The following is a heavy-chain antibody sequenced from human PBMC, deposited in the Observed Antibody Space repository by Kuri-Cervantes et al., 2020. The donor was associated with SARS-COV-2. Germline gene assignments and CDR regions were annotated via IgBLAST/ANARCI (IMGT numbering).Heavy chain of an antibody. CDR2: IIPILGTT. CDR3: ARDHRGSDYSASTDY. J-gene: IGHJ4*02. D-gene: IGHD4-17*01. Sequence: SVKVSCKASGGTFTTCNIYWVRQAPGQGLEWMGGIIPILGTTNYAQKFQGRLTISADKSSGTAYMYLSSLRSEDTATYFCARDHRGSDYSASTDYWGQGTLVTVSS. V-gene: IGHV1-69*06. CDR1: GGTFTTCN.